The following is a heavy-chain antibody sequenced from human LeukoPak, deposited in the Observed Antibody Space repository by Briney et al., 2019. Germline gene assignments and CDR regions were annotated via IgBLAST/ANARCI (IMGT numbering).Heavy chain of an antibody. CDR1: GFTFSDYY. D-gene: IGHD5-24*01. CDR2: ISSSGSTI. J-gene: IGHJ6*03. CDR3: ASSRDGYNCDYYYMDV. V-gene: IGHV3-11*01. Sequence: GGSLRLSCAASGFTFSDYYMSWIRQAPGKGLGWVSYISSSGSTIYYADSVKGRFTISRDNARNSLYLQMNSLRAEDTAVYYCASSRDGYNCDYYYMDVWGKGTTVTVSS.